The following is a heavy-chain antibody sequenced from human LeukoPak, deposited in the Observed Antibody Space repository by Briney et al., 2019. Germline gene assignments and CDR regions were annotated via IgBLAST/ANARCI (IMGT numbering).Heavy chain of an antibody. D-gene: IGHD1-26*01. J-gene: IGHJ4*02. CDR1: GYIFTSSW. V-gene: IGHV5-51*01. CDR3: AIYSDTYYFDH. CDR2: IYPGDSDT. Sequence: GASMQISCEGAGYIFTSSWIGWVRQLPGKGLEWMGIIYPGDSDTRYSPSFQGQVTISADKSISTAYLQWSSLKASDTAMYYCAIYSDTYYFDHWGQGTLVTVSS.